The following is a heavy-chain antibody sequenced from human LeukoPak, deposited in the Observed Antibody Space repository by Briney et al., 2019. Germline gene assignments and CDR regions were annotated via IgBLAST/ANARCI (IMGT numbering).Heavy chain of an antibody. CDR1: GGSISSGSYY. J-gene: IGHJ2*01. Sequence: SQTLSLTCTVPGGSISSGSYYWGWLRQPAGQGLEYLGRMYTSGSTNYNPSLKSRVTISVDTSKNQFSLKLSSVTAADTAVYYCARGYDGSGYYYRNWYFDLWGRGTLVTVSS. V-gene: IGHV4-61*02. D-gene: IGHD3-22*01. CDR2: MYTSGST. CDR3: ARGYDGSGYYYRNWYFDL.